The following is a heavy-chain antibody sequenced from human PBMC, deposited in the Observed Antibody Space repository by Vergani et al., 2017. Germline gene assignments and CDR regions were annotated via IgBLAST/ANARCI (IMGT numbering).Heavy chain of an antibody. CDR1: GDSVSSNSAA. V-gene: IGHV6-1*01. D-gene: IGHD2-2*01. Sequence: QVQLQQSGPGLVKPSQTLSLTCAISGDSVSSNSAAWNWIRQSPSRGLEWLGRTYYRSKWYNDYAVSVKSRITINPDTSKNQFSLQLNSVTPEDTAVYYCARDREGYCSSTSCYGYNWFDPWGQGTLVTVSS. J-gene: IGHJ5*02. CDR2: TYYRSKWYN. CDR3: ARDREGYCSSTSCYGYNWFDP.